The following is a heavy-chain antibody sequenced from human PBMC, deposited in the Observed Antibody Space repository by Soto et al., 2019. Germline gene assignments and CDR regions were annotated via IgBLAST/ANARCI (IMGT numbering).Heavy chain of an antibody. CDR1: GFTIIDYY. Sequence: GGSLRLSCEASGFTIIDYYMSWIRQAPGKGLEWVSYISSVGTTTYHADSVKGRFSISMDNAKNSLYLQMNSLRAEDTAVYFCAKDQEGSGSHWLGYNYYGMDVWGQGTTVTVSS. D-gene: IGHD3-10*01. CDR2: ISSVGTTT. CDR3: AKDQEGSGSHWLGYNYYGMDV. V-gene: IGHV3-11*01. J-gene: IGHJ6*02.